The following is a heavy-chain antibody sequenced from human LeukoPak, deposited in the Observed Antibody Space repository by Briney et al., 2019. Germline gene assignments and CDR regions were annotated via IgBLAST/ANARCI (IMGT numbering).Heavy chain of an antibody. Sequence: GASVKVSCKASGGTFSSYAISWVRQAPGQGLEWMGRIIPILGIANYAQKLQGRVTITADKSTSTAYMELSSLRSEDTAVYYCAIDGDYGDSLDYYYGMDVWGQGTTVTVSS. J-gene: IGHJ6*02. V-gene: IGHV1-69*04. CDR1: GGTFSSYA. D-gene: IGHD4-17*01. CDR2: IIPILGIA. CDR3: AIDGDYGDSLDYYYGMDV.